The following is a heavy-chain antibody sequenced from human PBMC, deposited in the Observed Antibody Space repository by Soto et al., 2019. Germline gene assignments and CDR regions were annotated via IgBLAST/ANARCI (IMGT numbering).Heavy chain of an antibody. V-gene: IGHV4-39*01. J-gene: IGHJ4*02. Sequence: SETLSLTCTVSGGSISSSSYYWGWLRQPPGKGLEWIGSIYYSGTTYYNPSLKSRVTISVDRSKNQFSLKLSSVTAADTAVYYCASPLRDYGDYDYFDYWGQGTLVTVSS. CDR1: GGSISSSSYY. CDR2: IYYSGTT. D-gene: IGHD4-17*01. CDR3: ASPLRDYGDYDYFDY.